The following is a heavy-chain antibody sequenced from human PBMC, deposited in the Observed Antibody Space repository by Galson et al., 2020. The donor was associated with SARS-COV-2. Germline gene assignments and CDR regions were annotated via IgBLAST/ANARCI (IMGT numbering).Heavy chain of an antibody. J-gene: IGHJ4*02. CDR3: ATMTPGPG. Sequence: GGSLRLSCVASGFEFSNYWIHWVRQSPGKGLVWVSRVNSDGNDAPYADSVKGRFTTSRDNAKNTVFLQMNSLGVEDSGIYYCATMTPGPGWGQGTLVTVFS. CDR2: VNSDGNDA. CDR1: GFEFSNYW. D-gene: IGHD4-17*01. V-gene: IGHV3-74*01.